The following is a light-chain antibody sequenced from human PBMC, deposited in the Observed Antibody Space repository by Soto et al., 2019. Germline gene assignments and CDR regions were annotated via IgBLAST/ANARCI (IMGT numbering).Light chain of an antibody. J-gene: IGKJ2*01. CDR3: QQYGSSPLYT. CDR1: QSISSSY. V-gene: IGKV3-20*01. CDR2: GAS. Sequence: VLTQSPGTLSLSPGERASLSCRASQSISSSYLAWYQKKPGQAPRLLIYGASSRATGIPERFSGSGSGTDFTLTISRLEPEDFAVYYCQQYGSSPLYTFGQGTKREV.